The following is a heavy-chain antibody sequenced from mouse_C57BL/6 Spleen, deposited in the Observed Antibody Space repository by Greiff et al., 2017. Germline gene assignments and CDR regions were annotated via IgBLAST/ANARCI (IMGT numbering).Heavy chain of an antibody. Sequence: QVQLQQPGAELVKPGASVKLSCKASGYTFTSYWMHWVKQRPGQGLEWIGMIHPNSGSTNYNEKFKSKATLTVDKSSSTAYMQLSSLTSEDSAVYYCARGRGSDDGYYVGDWGQGTTLTVSS. CDR2: IHPNSGST. CDR3: ARGRGSDDGYYVGD. D-gene: IGHD2-3*01. CDR1: GYTFTSYW. V-gene: IGHV1-64*01. J-gene: IGHJ2*01.